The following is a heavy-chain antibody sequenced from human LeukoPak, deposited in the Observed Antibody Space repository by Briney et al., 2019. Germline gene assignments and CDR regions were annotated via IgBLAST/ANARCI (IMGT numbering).Heavy chain of an antibody. Sequence: ASVKVSCKASGYTFTGYNIHWVRQVPGQGLEWMGWIIPNSGAAGYAQKFQGRVTMTRDTSINTAYMELSRLRSDDTALYFCARTKIGDPFDYWGQGTLVTVSS. J-gene: IGHJ4*02. D-gene: IGHD3-16*01. CDR2: IIPNSGAA. CDR1: GYTFTGYN. V-gene: IGHV1-2*02. CDR3: ARTKIGDPFDY.